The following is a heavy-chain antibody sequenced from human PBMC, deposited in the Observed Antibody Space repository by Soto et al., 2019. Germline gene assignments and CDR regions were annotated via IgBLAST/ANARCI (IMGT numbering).Heavy chain of an antibody. CDR3: ARADYDFWSGYIDY. CDR1: GGSISSSSYY. D-gene: IGHD3-3*01. J-gene: IGHJ4*02. V-gene: IGHV4-39*01. CDR2: IYYSGST. Sequence: QLQLQESGPGLVKPSETLSLTCTVSGGSISSSSYYWGWIRQPPGKGLEWIGSIYYSGSTYYNPSLKSRVTISVDTSKNQFSLKLRSVTAADTAVYYCARADYDFWSGYIDYWGQGTLVTVSS.